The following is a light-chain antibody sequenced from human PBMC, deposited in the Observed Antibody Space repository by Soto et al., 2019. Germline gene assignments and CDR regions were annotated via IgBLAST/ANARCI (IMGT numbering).Light chain of an antibody. J-gene: IGLJ3*02. CDR1: SSDIGGYNY. CDR3: SSYTSSSTLWV. Sequence: QSALTQPASVSGSPGQSITISCTGTSSDIGGYNYVSWYQQHPGKAPKLMIYEVNNRPSGVSNRFSGSKFGNTASLTISGLQAEDEADYYCSSYTSSSTLWVFGGGTKLTVL. V-gene: IGLV2-14*01. CDR2: EVN.